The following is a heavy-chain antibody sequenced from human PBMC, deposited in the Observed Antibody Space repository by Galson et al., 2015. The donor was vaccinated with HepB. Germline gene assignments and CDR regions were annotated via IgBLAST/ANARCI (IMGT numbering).Heavy chain of an antibody. J-gene: IGHJ6*02. CDR2: IIPILGIA. Sequence: SVKVSCKASGGTFSSYTISWVRQAPGQGLEWMGRIIPILGIANYAQKFQGRVTITADKSTSTAYMELSSLRSEDTAVYYCARAPITMVRGVINYGTDVWGQGTTVTVSS. CDR3: ARAPITMVRGVINYGTDV. CDR1: GGTFSSYT. V-gene: IGHV1-69*02. D-gene: IGHD3-10*01.